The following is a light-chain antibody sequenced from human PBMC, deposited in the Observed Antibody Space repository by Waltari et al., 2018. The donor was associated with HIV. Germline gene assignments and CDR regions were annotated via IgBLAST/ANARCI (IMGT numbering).Light chain of an antibody. CDR2: DAT. Sequence: EIVLTQSPATLSLSPGERATLSFGASQSVRSSYVAWYQQKPGLAPRLLIYDATTRATGIPDRCSGSGSGKDFSITISRLEPEDVAEYYCQQYGRSTSYTFGQGTKLEIK. V-gene: IGKV3D-20*01. J-gene: IGKJ2*01. CDR1: QSVRSSY. CDR3: QQYGRSTSYT.